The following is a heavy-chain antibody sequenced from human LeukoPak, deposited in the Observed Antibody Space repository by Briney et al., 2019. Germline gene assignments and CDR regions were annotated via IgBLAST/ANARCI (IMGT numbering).Heavy chain of an antibody. CDR3: ARLRLKYYYDSSGDKADYYYYYMDV. CDR1: GGSISSYY. J-gene: IGHJ6*03. D-gene: IGHD3-22*01. V-gene: IGHV4-59*01. Sequence: PSETLSLTCTVSGGSISSYYWSWIRQPPGKGLEWIGYIYYSGSTNYNPSLKSRVTISVDTSKNQFSLKLSSVTAADTAVYYCARLRLKYYYDSSGDKADYYYYYMDVWGKGTTVTISS. CDR2: IYYSGST.